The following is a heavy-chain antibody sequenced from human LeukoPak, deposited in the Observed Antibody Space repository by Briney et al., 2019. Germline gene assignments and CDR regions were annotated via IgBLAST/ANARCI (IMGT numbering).Heavy chain of an antibody. V-gene: IGHV3-33*01. CDR3: ARDFGPTWYELDY. J-gene: IGHJ4*02. Sequence: PGGSLRLSCAAFGFTFSSYGMHWVRQPPGKGLEWVAVIWYDGSKSYYTDSVKGRFTISRDSPKNTLYLQMNSLRVEDTAVYYCARDFGPTWYELDYWGQGTLVTVSS. CDR1: GFTFSSYG. D-gene: IGHD6-13*01. CDR2: IWYDGSKS.